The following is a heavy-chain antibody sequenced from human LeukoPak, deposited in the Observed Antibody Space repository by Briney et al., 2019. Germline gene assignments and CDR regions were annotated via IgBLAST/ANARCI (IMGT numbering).Heavy chain of an antibody. V-gene: IGHV4-4*07. CDR2: IYSSGNT. CDR3: ARTGTTVDAFDI. CDR1: GGSISNYY. D-gene: IGHD1-1*01. Sequence: SETLSLTCTVSGGSISNYYWNWIRQPAGKGLEWIGHIYSSGNTNYNPSLKSRVSMSVDTSKNQFSLKMSSVTAADTAVYYCARTGTTVDAFDIWGQGTMVTVSS. J-gene: IGHJ3*02.